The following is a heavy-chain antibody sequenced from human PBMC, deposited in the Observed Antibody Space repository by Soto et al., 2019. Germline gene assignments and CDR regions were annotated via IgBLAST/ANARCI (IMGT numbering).Heavy chain of an antibody. CDR2: IYYSGST. CDR3: ATRQGGRYNWFDP. J-gene: IGHJ5*02. D-gene: IGHD2-15*01. Sequence: PSETLSLTCTVSGGSISRSSYSWGWIRQPPGKGLEWIGTIYYSGSTYYNPSLKSRVTISVDTSKNQFSLKLSSVTAADTAVYYCATRQGGRYNWFDPWGQGNLVTVSS. CDR1: GGSISRSSYS. V-gene: IGHV4-39*01.